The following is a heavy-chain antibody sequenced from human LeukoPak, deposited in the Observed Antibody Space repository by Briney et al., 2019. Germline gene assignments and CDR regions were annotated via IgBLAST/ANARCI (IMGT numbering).Heavy chain of an antibody. Sequence: GGSLRLSCAATGFTFSSYSMNWVRQAPGKGLEWVSSISSSSSYIYYADSVKGRFTISRDNAKNSLYLQMNSLRAEDTAVYYCARESLLVGYQTPFDYWGQGTLVTVSS. CDR3: ARESLLVGYQTPFDY. V-gene: IGHV3-21*01. CDR1: GFTFSSYS. D-gene: IGHD5-12*01. CDR2: ISSSSSYI. J-gene: IGHJ4*02.